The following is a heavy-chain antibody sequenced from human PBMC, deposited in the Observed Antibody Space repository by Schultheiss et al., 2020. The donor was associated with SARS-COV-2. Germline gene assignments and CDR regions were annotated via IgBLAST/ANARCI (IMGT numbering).Heavy chain of an antibody. D-gene: IGHD3-22*01. J-gene: IGHJ6*02. CDR3: ARDAYYYDSSGYFAYYYYGMDV. CDR2: IIPIFGTA. Sequence: SVKVSCKASGGTFSSYAISWVRQAPGQGLEWMGGIIPIFGTANYAQKFQGRVTITADESTSTAYMELSSLRSDDTAVYYCARDAYYYDSSGYFAYYYYGMDVWGQGTTVTVSS. CDR1: GGTFSSYA. V-gene: IGHV1-69*13.